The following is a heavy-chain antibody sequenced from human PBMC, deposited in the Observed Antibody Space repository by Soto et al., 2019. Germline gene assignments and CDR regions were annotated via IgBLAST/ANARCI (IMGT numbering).Heavy chain of an antibody. J-gene: IGHJ1*01. V-gene: IGHV3-66*01. CDR3: ARDRIAVAGNPEYFQH. CDR2: IYSGGST. D-gene: IGHD6-19*01. CDR1: GFTVSSNY. Sequence: EVQLEESGGGLVQPGGSLRLSCAASGFTVSSNYMSWVRQAPGKGLEWVSVIYSGGSTYYADSVKGRFTISRDNSKNTLYLQMNSLRAEDTAVYYCARDRIAVAGNPEYFQHWGQGTLVTVSS.